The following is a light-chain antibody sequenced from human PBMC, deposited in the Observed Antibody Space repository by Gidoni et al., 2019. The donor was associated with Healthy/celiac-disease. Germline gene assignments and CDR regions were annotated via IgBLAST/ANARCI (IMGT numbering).Light chain of an antibody. CDR3: AAWDDSLNGWV. CDR2: SNN. J-gene: IGLJ3*02. Sequence: QSVLTQPTSASGPPGQRVTISCSGSSSNIVSNTVNWYQQLPGTAPKLLIYSNNPRPSGVPDRFSGSKSGTSASLAISGLQSEDEADYYCAAWDDSLNGWVFGGGTKLTVL. CDR1: SSNIVSNT. V-gene: IGLV1-44*01.